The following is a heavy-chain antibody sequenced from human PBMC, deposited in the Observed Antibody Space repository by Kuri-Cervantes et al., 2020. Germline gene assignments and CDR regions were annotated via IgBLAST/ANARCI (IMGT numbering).Heavy chain of an antibody. Sequence: LSLTCAASGFTFSSYGMHWVRQAPGKGLEWVAVIWYDGSNKYYADSVKGRFTISRDNAKNSLYLQMNSLRDEDTAVYYCVSLFVVVPAARRDAFDIWGQGTMVTVSS. CDR1: GFTFSSYG. CDR2: IWYDGSNK. V-gene: IGHV3-33*01. J-gene: IGHJ3*02. CDR3: VSLFVVVPAARRDAFDI. D-gene: IGHD2-2*01.